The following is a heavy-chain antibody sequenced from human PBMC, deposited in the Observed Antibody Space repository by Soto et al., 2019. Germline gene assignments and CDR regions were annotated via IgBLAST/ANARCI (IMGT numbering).Heavy chain of an antibody. J-gene: IGHJ4*02. CDR3: ARTHYDILTGYDY. D-gene: IGHD3-9*01. CDR1: GYSFDRNW. V-gene: IGHV5-51*01. Sequence: PGESLKISCKGSGYSFDRNWIGWVRQMPGKGLEWVGTIYPGGSDTRYSPSFQGQVTISADKSISTAYLQWSSLKASDTAMYYCARTHYDILTGYDYWAREPWSPSPQ. CDR2: IYPGGSDT.